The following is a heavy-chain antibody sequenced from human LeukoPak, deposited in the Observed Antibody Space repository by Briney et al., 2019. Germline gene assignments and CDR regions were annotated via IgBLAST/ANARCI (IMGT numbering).Heavy chain of an antibody. CDR2: IYHSGST. J-gene: IGHJ4*02. V-gene: IGHV4-30-2*01. CDR3: AREGRSSTSCYFDY. CDR1: GGSISSGGYS. D-gene: IGHD2-2*01. Sequence: SETLSLTCAVSGGSISSGGYSWSWIRQPPGKGLEWIGYIYHSGSTYYNPSLKSRVTISVDRSKNQFSLKLSSVTAADTAVYYCAREGRSSTSCYFDYWGQGARVTVSS.